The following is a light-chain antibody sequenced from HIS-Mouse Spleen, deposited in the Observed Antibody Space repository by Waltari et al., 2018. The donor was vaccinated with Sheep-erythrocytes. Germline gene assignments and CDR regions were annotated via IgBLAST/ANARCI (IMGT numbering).Light chain of an antibody. CDR3: QQFNSHPMYT. Sequence: AIQLTQSPSSLSASVGDRVTITCRASQGISSALAWYQQKPGKTPKPLIYDASSLGSGVPSRFSGSGSETDFTLTISSLQPEDFATYYCQQFNSHPMYTFGQGTKLEIK. J-gene: IGKJ2*01. V-gene: IGKV1-13*02. CDR2: DAS. CDR1: QGISSA.